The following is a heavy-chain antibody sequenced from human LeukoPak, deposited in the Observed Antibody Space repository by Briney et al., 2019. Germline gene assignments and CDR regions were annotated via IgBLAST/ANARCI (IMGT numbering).Heavy chain of an antibody. CDR2: ISTYNGNT. D-gene: IGHD6-6*01. Sequence: GASVKVSCKASGYTFTTYSFNWVRQAPGQELEWMGWISTYNGNTKYAQKLQGRVTMTTDTSTSTAYMELRSLRSDDTAVYYCARDLSVEAAPFDYWGQGTLVTVSS. CDR1: GYTFTTYS. CDR3: ARDLSVEAAPFDY. J-gene: IGHJ4*02. V-gene: IGHV1-18*01.